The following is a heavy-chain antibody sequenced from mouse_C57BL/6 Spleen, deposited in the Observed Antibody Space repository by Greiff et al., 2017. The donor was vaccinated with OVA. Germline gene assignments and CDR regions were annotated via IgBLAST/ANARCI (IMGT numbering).Heavy chain of an antibody. Sequence: QVQLQQPGAELVMPGASVKLSCKASGYTFTSYWMHWVKQRPGQGLEWIGEIDPSDSYTNYNQKFKGKSTLTVDKSSSTAYMQLSSLTSEDSAVYYCARSHYYGSSYYWYFDVWGTGTTVTVSS. CDR1: GYTFTSYW. J-gene: IGHJ1*03. V-gene: IGHV1-69*01. CDR3: ARSHYYGSSYYWYFDV. CDR2: IDPSDSYT. D-gene: IGHD1-1*01.